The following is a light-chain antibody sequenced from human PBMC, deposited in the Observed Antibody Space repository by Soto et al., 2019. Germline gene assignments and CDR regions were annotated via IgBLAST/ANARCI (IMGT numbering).Light chain of an antibody. CDR3: QQYKAYPHT. V-gene: IGKV1-16*01. CDR1: QGINNY. Sequence: DIPMTQSPSALSASIGDRVTITCRASQGINNYLAWFQQQPGKAPKSLISAASTLQSGVPSRFSGWGSGTDFTLTISSLQPEDFATYYCQQYKAYPHTFGQGTKLEI. CDR2: AAS. J-gene: IGKJ2*01.